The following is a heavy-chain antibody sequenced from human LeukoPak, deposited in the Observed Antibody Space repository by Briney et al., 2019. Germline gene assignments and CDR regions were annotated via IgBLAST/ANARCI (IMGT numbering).Heavy chain of an antibody. J-gene: IGHJ4*02. V-gene: IGHV3-53*05. CDR2: IYGGGNT. D-gene: IGHD2/OR15-2a*01. Sequence: GGSLRLSCAASGFIVSSNYMSWVRQAPGKGLEWVSVIYGGGNTYYADSVKGRFTTSRDISLHLQMNSLRAEDTAVYYCVRNNNNDYWGQGTLVTVSS. CDR3: VRNNNNDY. CDR1: GFIVSSNY.